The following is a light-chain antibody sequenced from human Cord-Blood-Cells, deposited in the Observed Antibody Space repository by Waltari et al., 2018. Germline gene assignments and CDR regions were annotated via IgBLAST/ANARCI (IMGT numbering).Light chain of an antibody. J-gene: IGLJ3*02. CDR1: SSAVGGSNY. CDR2: EVS. Sequence: QSALTQPPSASGSPEQSVTIPCTGTSSAVGGSNYVSWYQQHPGKAPKLMIYEVSQRPSGVPDRFSGSKSGNTASLTVSGLQAEDEADYYCSSYAGSNRVFGGGTKLTVL. CDR3: SSYAGSNRV. V-gene: IGLV2-8*01.